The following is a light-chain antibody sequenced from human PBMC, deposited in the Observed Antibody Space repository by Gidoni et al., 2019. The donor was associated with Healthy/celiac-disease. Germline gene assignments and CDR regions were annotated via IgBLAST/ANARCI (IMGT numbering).Light chain of an antibody. CDR2: YDS. CDR1: NIGSKS. V-gene: IGLV3-21*04. J-gene: IGLJ1*01. CDR3: QVWDSSSDPSYV. Sequence: SYVLTQPPSVSVVPGKTARITCGGNNIGSKSVHWYQQKPGQAPVLVIYYDSDRPSGIPERFSGSNSGNTATLTISRVEAGDEADYYCQVWDSSSDPSYVFGTGTKVTVL.